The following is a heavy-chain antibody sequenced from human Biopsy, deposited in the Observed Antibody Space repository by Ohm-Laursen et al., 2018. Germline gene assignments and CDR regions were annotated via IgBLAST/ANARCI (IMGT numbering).Heavy chain of an antibody. CDR3: ARVTLPLYLDY. Sequence: ASVKVSCKSSGYSFTSYGISWVRQAPGEGLEWMGWISGYNGNTNYAQKFQGRVTMTADTSTSTVYMEVRGLRSDDTAVYYCARVTLPLYLDYWGQGTRVSVSS. D-gene: IGHD5/OR15-5a*01. J-gene: IGHJ4*02. CDR1: GYSFTSYG. CDR2: ISGYNGNT. V-gene: IGHV1-18*01.